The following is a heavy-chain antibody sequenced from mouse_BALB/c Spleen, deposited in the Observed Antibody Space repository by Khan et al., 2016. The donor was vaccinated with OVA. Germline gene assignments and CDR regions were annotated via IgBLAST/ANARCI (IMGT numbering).Heavy chain of an antibody. CDR3: ARQPYYHYNIMDY. CDR1: GFSLTNYG. J-gene: IGHJ4*01. Sequence: VKLVESGPGLAAPSQSLSITCTISGFSLTNYGVHWVRQPPGKGLEWLVVIWSDGSTNYNSVLKSRLTITKDNSQSQVFLKMNSLQTDDTAIYFCARQPYYHYNIMDYWGQGTSVTVSS. V-gene: IGHV2-6-1*01. CDR2: IWSDGST. D-gene: IGHD2-10*01.